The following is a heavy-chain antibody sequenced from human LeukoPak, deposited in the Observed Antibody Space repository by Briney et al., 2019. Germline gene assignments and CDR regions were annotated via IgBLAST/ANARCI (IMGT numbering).Heavy chain of an antibody. CDR1: GYTFTGYY. CDR3: ARGPGGGYYDSIGSRPFDF. J-gene: IGHJ4*02. Sequence: GASVKVSCKASGYTFTGYYMHWVRQAPGQGLEWMGWINPNSGGTNYAQKFQGRVTMTRDTSISTAYMELSRLRSEDTAVYYCARGPGGGYYDSIGSRPFDFWGQGTLVTVSS. CDR2: INPNSGGT. D-gene: IGHD3-22*01. V-gene: IGHV1-2*02.